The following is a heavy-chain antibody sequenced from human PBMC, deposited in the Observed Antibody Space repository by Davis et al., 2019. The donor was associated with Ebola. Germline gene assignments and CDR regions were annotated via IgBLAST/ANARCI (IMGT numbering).Heavy chain of an antibody. D-gene: IGHD2-15*01. CDR1: GGSLSGYS. V-gene: IGHV4-34*01. CDR3: ARTEPPYCSRGRCSDHQYGVDV. CDR2: FAHSRRS. J-gene: IGHJ6*02. Sequence: MPSETLSLTCHLIGGSLSGYSWSWIRQSPGKGLEWTGEFAHSRRSHYNPPLKSRVSILGDTSKNQFSLELTSVTAADTATYYCARTEPPYCSRGRCSDHQYGVDVWGQGTTVTVSS.